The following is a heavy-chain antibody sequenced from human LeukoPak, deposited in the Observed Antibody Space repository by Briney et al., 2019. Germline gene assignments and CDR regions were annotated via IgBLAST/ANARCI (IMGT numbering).Heavy chain of an antibody. CDR3: ASSGWYRGY. Sequence: SETLSLTCAVYGGSFSGYYWSWIRQPPGKGLEWIGEINHSGSTTYNPSLKSRVTISVDTSKNQFSLKLNSVTAADTAVYYCASSGWYRGYWGQGTLVIVSS. V-gene: IGHV4-34*01. CDR1: GGSFSGYY. D-gene: IGHD6-19*01. CDR2: INHSGST. J-gene: IGHJ4*02.